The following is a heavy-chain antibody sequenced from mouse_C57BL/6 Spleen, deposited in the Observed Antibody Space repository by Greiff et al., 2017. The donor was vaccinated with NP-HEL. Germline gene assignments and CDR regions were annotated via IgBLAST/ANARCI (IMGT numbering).Heavy chain of an antibody. D-gene: IGHD2-3*01. V-gene: IGHV1-85*01. J-gene: IGHJ4*01. CDR2: IYPRDGST. Sequence: VQLQQSGPELVKPGASVKLSCKASGYTFTSYDINWVKQRPGQGLEWIGWIYPRDGSTKYNEKFKGKATLTVDTSSSTAYMELHSLTSEDSAVYFCARGDDDGYPYYAMDYWGQGTSVTVSS. CDR3: ARGDDDGYPYYAMDY. CDR1: GYTFTSYD.